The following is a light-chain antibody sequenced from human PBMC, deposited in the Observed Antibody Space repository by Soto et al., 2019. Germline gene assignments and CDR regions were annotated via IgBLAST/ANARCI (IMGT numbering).Light chain of an antibody. CDR1: SSDVGGYNY. Sequence: QSVLTQPASVSGSPGQSITISCTGTSSDVGGYNYVSWYQQHPGKAPKLMIFEVNSRPSGVSNRFSGSKSGNTASLTISGLQAEDEADYHCSSYTGSGLYVSGTGTKVTVL. V-gene: IGLV2-14*01. J-gene: IGLJ1*01. CDR2: EVN. CDR3: SSYTGSGLYV.